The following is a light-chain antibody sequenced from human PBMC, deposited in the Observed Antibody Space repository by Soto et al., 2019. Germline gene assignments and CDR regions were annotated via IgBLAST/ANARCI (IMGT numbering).Light chain of an antibody. V-gene: IGLV1-44*01. J-gene: IGLJ1*01. CDR3: AAWDDGLNGFWV. CDR1: SPNIGSNT. CDR2: SNN. Sequence: QAVLTQPPSASGTPGQRVAISCSGSSPNIGSNTVNWYQQLPGTAPKVLIYSNNQRPSGVPDRFSGSKSGTSASLAISGLQSEDEADYYCAAWDDGLNGFWVFGTGTKVT.